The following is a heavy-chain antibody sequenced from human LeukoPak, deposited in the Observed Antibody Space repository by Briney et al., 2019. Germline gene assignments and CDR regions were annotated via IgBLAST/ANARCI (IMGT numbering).Heavy chain of an antibody. V-gene: IGHV3-74*01. D-gene: IGHD3-3*01. CDR2: INTDGNSP. Sequence: PGGSLRLSCAASGFTFSNYWMHWVRQAPGKGLVWVARINTDGNSPTYADSVKGRFTISRDNAKSTLYLQMNSLRAEDTAVYYCARGRGFGVVIVRVHDYWGQGTLVTVSS. J-gene: IGHJ4*02. CDR1: GFTFSNYW. CDR3: ARGRGFGVVIVRVHDY.